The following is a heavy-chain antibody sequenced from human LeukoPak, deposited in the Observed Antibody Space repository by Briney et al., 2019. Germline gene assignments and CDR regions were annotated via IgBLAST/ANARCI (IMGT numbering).Heavy chain of an antibody. V-gene: IGHV3-15*01. CDR1: GFTFSNAW. Sequence: GGSLRLSCAASGFTFSNAWMSWVRQAPGKGLEWVGRIKSKTDGGTTDYAAPVKGRFTISRDDSKNTLYLQMNSLKTEDTAVYYCVRADSSGYYYFDYWGQGTLVTVSS. D-gene: IGHD3-22*01. J-gene: IGHJ4*02. CDR2: IKSKTDGGTT. CDR3: VRADSSGYYYFDY.